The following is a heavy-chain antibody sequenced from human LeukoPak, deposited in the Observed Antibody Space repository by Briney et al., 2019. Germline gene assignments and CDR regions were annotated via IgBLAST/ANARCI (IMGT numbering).Heavy chain of an antibody. CDR1: GGSISSYY. J-gene: IGHJ6*03. CDR3: ARGSGYDYAYYYYMDV. V-gene: IGHV4-4*07. D-gene: IGHD5-12*01. Sequence: SETLSLTCTVSGGSISSYYWSWIRQPAGKGLEWIGRIYTSGSTNYNPSLKSRVTMSVDTSKNQFSLKLISVTAADTAVYYCARGSGYDYAYYYYMDVWGKGTTVTVSS. CDR2: IYTSGST.